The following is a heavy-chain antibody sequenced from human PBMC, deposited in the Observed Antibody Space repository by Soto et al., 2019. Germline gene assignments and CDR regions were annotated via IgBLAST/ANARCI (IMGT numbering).Heavy chain of an antibody. CDR1: GFTFSNYG. D-gene: IGHD6-13*01. V-gene: IGHV3-33*01. J-gene: IGHJ4*02. Sequence: QVQLVESGGGVVRPGRSLRLSCAASGFTFSNYGMHWVRQAPGKGLEWVAAIWYDGSNKYYADSVKGRFTISRDISKNTPYLQMNSLRAEATAVYSCAREPIAAAGSAYFYYWGQGTLVTVSS. CDR3: AREPIAAAGSAYFYY. CDR2: IWYDGSNK.